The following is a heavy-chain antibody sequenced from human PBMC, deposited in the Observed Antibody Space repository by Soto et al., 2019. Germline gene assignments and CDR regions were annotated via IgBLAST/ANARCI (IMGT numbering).Heavy chain of an antibody. CDR2: IYPGDSDT. CDR3: ARHEGYYGSPAAGLFDY. J-gene: IGHJ4*02. V-gene: IGHV5-51*01. CDR1: GYSFTSYW. D-gene: IGHD3-10*01. Sequence: GESLKISCKGSGYSFTSYWIGWVRQMPGKGLERMGIIYPGDSDTRYSPSFQGQVTISADKSISTAYLQWSSLKASDTAMYYCARHEGYYGSPAAGLFDYWGQGTLVTVSS.